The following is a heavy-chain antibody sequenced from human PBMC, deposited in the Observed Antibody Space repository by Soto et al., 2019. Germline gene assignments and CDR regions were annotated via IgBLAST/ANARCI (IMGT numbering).Heavy chain of an antibody. J-gene: IGHJ4*02. D-gene: IGHD2-21*01. CDR3: FGGADY. CDR2: MNPDGSWG. Sequence: GGSLRLSCAASGFTFSDYYMSWVRQAPGKGLEWVANMNPDGSWGRYVDSVKGRFTISRDNAKNSLSLQMNSLRADDTAVYYCFGGADYWGLGTLVTVSS. CDR1: GFTFSDYY. V-gene: IGHV3-7*01.